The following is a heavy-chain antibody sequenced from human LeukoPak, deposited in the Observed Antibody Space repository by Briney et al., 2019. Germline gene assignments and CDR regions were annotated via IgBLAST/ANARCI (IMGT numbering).Heavy chain of an antibody. V-gene: IGHV1-2*02. Sequence: ASVKVSCKASGYTFTGYYMHWVRQAPGQGLEWMGWINPNSGGTDYAQKFQGRVTMTRDTSISTAYMEVSRLRSDDTAVYYCAKTRGPVAVHPDYWGQGSLVSVSS. J-gene: IGHJ4*02. CDR1: GYTFTGYY. CDR3: AKTRGPVAVHPDY. CDR2: INPNSGGT. D-gene: IGHD6-19*01.